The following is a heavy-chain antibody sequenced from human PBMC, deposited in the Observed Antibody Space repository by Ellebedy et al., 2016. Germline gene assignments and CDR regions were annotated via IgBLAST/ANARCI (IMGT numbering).Heavy chain of an antibody. V-gene: IGHV3-23*01. CDR1: GFTFSSVA. CDR3: AKDLGGSSGYYSLFDS. D-gene: IGHD3-22*01. CDR2: ISVTGGSL. J-gene: IGHJ4*02. Sequence: GGSLRLXXVASGFTFSSVAMSWVRQAPGKGLEWVSTISVTGGSLYYADSVKGRFTTSRDNSKNTLYLQMNSLRAEDTAVYHWAKDLGGSSGYYSLFDSWGQGTLVTVYS.